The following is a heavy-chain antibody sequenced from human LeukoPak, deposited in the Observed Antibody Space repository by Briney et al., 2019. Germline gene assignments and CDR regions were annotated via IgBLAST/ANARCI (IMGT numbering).Heavy chain of an antibody. CDR3: ARSLRVRGVPDYMDV. D-gene: IGHD3-10*01. CDR1: GFTFRDYW. V-gene: IGHV3-7*01. Sequence: GGSLRLSCAGSGFTFRDYWMSWPRQAPGKGPEWVAHIKPDGSEKYYVDSVKGRFIISRDDARNSLSLQMNSLRAEDTAVYYCARSLRVRGVPDYMDVWGKGTTVTISS. CDR2: IKPDGSEK. J-gene: IGHJ6*03.